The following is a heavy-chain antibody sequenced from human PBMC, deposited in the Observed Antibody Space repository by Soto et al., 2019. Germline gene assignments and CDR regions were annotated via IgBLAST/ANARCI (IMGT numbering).Heavy chain of an antibody. CDR2: IDTSGST. J-gene: IGHJ4*02. Sequence: QGQLQESGPGLVKPSETLSLTCTVSGGSISNYYCNWIRQPAGKGLEWIGRIDTSGSTNYNPSLKSRVTMSVDTSKQEFSLKLNSVTAADTALYYCARGGQDFWSGPFDYWGRGALVTVSS. CDR3: ARGGQDFWSGPFDY. D-gene: IGHD3-3*01. V-gene: IGHV4-4*07. CDR1: GGSISNYY.